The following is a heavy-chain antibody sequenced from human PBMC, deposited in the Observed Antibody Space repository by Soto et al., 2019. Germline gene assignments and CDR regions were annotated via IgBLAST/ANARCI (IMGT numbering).Heavy chain of an antibody. CDR2: IIPIFGTA. Sequence: SVKVSCKASGGTFSSYAISWVRQDPGKGLEWMGGIIPIFGTANYAQKFQGRVTITADESTSTAYMELSSLRSEDTAVYYCARSLGYCSSTSCYGQVHPTYYYYYGMDVWGQGTTVTVPS. D-gene: IGHD2-2*01. J-gene: IGHJ6*02. CDR3: ARSLGYCSSTSCYGQVHPTYYYYYGMDV. CDR1: GGTFSSYA. V-gene: IGHV1-69*01.